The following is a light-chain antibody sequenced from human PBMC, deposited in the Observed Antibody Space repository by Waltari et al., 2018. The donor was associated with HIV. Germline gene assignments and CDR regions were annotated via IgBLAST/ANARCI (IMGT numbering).Light chain of an antibody. CDR3: CSYAGSSTPVV. CDR2: EVS. CDR1: SSDVGSYNI. V-gene: IGLV2-23*02. J-gene: IGLJ2*01. Sequence: QSALTQPASVSGSPGPSITISCTGTSSDVGSYNIVSWYQQHPGKAPKLMIYEVSKRPSGVSNRFSGSKSGNTASLTISGLQAEDEADYYCCSYAGSSTPVVFGGGTKLTVL.